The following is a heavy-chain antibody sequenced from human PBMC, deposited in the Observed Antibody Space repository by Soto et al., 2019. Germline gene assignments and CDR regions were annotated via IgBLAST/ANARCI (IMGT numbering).Heavy chain of an antibody. Sequence: PSETLSLTCTVSGGSISSYYWSWIRQPPGKGLEGIGYIYYSGSTNYNPSLKSRVTISVDTSKNQFSLKLSSVTAADTAVYYCARVVRDIVVVPAATYGGYYYYGMDVWGQGTTVTVSS. CDR3: ARVVRDIVVVPAATYGGYYYYGMDV. V-gene: IGHV4-59*01. J-gene: IGHJ6*02. D-gene: IGHD2-2*01. CDR2: IYYSGST. CDR1: GGSISSYY.